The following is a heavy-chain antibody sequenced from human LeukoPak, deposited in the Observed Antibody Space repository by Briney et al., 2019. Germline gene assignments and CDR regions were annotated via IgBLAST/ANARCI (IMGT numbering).Heavy chain of an antibody. CDR3: AKDKGYCSSTSCPRTSYYYGMDV. D-gene: IGHD2-2*01. J-gene: IGHJ6*02. Sequence: SLRLSCAASGFTFDDYAMHWVRQAPGKGLEWVSGISWNSGSIGYADSVKGRFTIPRDNAKNSLYLQMNSLRAEDTALYYCAKDKGYCSSTSCPRTSYYYGMDVWGQGTTVTVSS. CDR1: GFTFDDYA. CDR2: ISWNSGSI. V-gene: IGHV3-9*01.